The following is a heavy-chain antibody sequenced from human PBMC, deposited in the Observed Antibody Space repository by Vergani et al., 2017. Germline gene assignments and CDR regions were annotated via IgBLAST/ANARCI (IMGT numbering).Heavy chain of an antibody. CDR2: IIHIFGTA. CDR1: GGTFSSYA. D-gene: IGHD3-3*01. Sequence: QVQLVQSGAEVKKPGSSVKVSCKASGGTFSSYAISWVRQAPGQGLEWMGGIIHIFGTANYAQKFQGRVTITADESTSTAYMELSSLRSEDTAVYYYARLYDFWSGYKWYFDLWGRGTLVTVSS. V-gene: IGHV1-69*01. J-gene: IGHJ2*01. CDR3: ARLYDFWSGYKWYFDL.